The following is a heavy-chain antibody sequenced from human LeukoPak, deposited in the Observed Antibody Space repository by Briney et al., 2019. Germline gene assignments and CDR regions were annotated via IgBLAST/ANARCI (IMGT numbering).Heavy chain of an antibody. V-gene: IGHV3-23*01. CDR2: ISGSGGST. CDR3: ANPLLGGELRSFDY. J-gene: IGHJ4*02. CDR1: GFTFSSYA. Sequence: PGGSLRLSCAASGFTFSSYAMTWVRQAPGQGLEWVSSISGSGGSTYYADSVKGRFTISRDNSKNTLYLQVNSLRAEDTAVSYCANPLLGGELRSFDYWGQGTLVTASS. D-gene: IGHD1-26*01.